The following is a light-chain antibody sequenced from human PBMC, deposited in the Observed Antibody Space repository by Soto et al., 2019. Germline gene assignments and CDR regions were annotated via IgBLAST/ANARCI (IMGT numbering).Light chain of an antibody. J-gene: IGLJ1*01. CDR2: SHN. CDR3: AAWDDSLNGYV. CDR1: SSNIGSNT. Sequence: QSVLTQPPSASGTPGQRVTISCSGSSSNIGSNTVNWYQQLPGTAPKLLIYSHNQRPSGVPDRFSGSQSGTSASLAISGLQSEDEADYYCAAWDDSLNGYVFGTGTKVTGL. V-gene: IGLV1-44*01.